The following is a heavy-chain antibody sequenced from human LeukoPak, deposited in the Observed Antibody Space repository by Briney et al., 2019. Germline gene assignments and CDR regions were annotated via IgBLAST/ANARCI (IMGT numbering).Heavy chain of an antibody. Sequence: ASVKVSCKASGYTFTSYGISWVRQAPGQGLEWMGWISAYNGNTNYAQKLQGRVTMTTDTSTSTAYMELRSLRSDDTAVYYCARDRDYYGSGSYAKVDYWGQGTLVTVSS. J-gene: IGHJ4*02. CDR3: ARDRDYYGSGSYAKVDY. CDR1: GYTFTSYG. CDR2: ISAYNGNT. V-gene: IGHV1-18*01. D-gene: IGHD3-10*01.